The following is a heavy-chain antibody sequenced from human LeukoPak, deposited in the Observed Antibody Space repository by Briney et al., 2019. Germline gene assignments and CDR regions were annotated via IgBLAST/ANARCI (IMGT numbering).Heavy chain of an antibody. CDR3: ARGFTMVRGVIITGRRWFDP. J-gene: IGHJ5*02. V-gene: IGHV1-69*06. CDR2: IIPIFGTA. CDR1: GDTFSNYA. Sequence: GASVKVSCKASGDTFSNYAFSWVRQAPGQGLEWVGGIIPIFGTANYAQKFQGRVTITADKSTSTAYMELSSLRSEDTAVYYCARGFTMVRGVIITGRRWFDPWGQGTLVTVSS. D-gene: IGHD3-10*01.